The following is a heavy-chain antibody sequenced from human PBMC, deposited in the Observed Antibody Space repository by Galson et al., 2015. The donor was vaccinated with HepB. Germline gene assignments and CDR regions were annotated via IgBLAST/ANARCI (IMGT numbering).Heavy chain of an antibody. CDR1: GFTFSSYA. D-gene: IGHD6-19*01. J-gene: IGHJ5*02. CDR3: AKDRYSSGLGWFDP. Sequence: SLRLSCAASGFTFSSYAMSWVRQAPGKGLEWVSGISGSGVTTYYADSVKGRFTISRDNSKNTLYLQMNSQRVEDTAVYYCAKDRYSSGLGWFDPWGQGTLVTVSS. CDR2: ISGSGVTT. V-gene: IGHV3-23*01.